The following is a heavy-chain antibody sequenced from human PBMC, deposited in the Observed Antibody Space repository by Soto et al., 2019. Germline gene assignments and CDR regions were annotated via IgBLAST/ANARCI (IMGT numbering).Heavy chain of an antibody. Sequence: SVKVSCKASGGTFSSYAISWVRQAPGQGLEWMGGIIPIFGTANYAQKFQGRVTITADESTSTAYMELSSLRSEDTAVYYCARAGKASDYDSSGYSPLFDYWGQGTLVTVSS. CDR2: IIPIFGTA. J-gene: IGHJ4*02. D-gene: IGHD3-22*01. V-gene: IGHV1-69*13. CDR3: ARAGKASDYDSSGYSPLFDY. CDR1: GGTFSSYA.